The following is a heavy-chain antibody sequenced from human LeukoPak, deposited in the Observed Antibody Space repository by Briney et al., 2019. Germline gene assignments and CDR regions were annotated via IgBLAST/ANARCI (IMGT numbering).Heavy chain of an antibody. Sequence: PGGSLRLPCAASGFTFSSYAMSWVRQAPGKGLEWVSAISGSGGSTYYADSVKGRFTISRDNSKNTLYLQMNSLRAEDTAVYYCAKVKVVCDSVCRDDAFDIWGQGTMVTVSS. CDR2: ISGSGGST. D-gene: IGHD5/OR15-5a*01. J-gene: IGHJ3*02. CDR3: AKVKVVCDSVCRDDAFDI. CDR1: GFTFSSYA. V-gene: IGHV3-23*01.